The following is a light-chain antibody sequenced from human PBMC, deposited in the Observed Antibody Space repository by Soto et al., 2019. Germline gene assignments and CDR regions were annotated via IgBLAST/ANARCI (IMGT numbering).Light chain of an antibody. Sequence: QSALAQPASVSGSPGQSITISCTGTSSDVGAYNYVSWYHQHHPGKAPELIIYDVTDRPSGVSTRFSGSKSGNTASLTISGLQAEDEGDYYCSSYTTLKTVIFGGGTKVTVL. CDR1: SSDVGAYNY. J-gene: IGLJ2*01. CDR3: SSYTTLKTVI. V-gene: IGLV2-14*01. CDR2: DVT.